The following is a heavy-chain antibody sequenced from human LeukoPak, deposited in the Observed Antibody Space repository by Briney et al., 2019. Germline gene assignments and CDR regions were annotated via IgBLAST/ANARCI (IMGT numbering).Heavy chain of an antibody. CDR2: IKQDGSEK. V-gene: IGHV3-7*01. CDR1: GFTFSSYW. J-gene: IGHJ6*03. CDR3: ARDAGGGDGWGYYYYYYMDV. Sequence: PGGSLRLSCAASGFTFSSYWMSWVRQAPGKGLEWVANIKQDGSEKYYVDSVKGRFTISRDNAKNSLYLQMNSLRAEDTAVYYCARDAGGGDGWGYYYYYYMDVWGKGTTVTVSS. D-gene: IGHD2-21*01.